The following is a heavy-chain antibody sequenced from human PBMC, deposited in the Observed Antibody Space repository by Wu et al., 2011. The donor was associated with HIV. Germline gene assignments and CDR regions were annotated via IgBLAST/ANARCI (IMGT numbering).Heavy chain of an antibody. Sequence: QVQLVQSGAEVKKPGASVKVSCKASGYTFTGYYMHWVRQAPGQGLEWMGWINPNSGGTNYAQKFQGRVTMTRDTSISTAYMELSRLRSDDTAVYYCARDGRFGELTTYYYYYMDVWGKGTTVTVSS. CDR3: ARDGRFGELTTYYYYYMDV. V-gene: IGHV1-2*02. CDR2: INPNSGGT. D-gene: IGHD3-10*01. J-gene: IGHJ6*03. CDR1: GYTFTGYY.